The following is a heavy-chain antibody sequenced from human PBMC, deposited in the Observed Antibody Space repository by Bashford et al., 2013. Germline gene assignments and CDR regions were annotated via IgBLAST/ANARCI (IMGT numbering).Heavy chain of an antibody. CDR1: GSIFTDYA. CDR2: ISGSGDSA. D-gene: IGHD3-10*01. CDR3: VKDYFHGSEDFYNWFDP. Sequence: GSLRLSCATSGSIFTDYAFSWVRQAPGKGLEWVAGISGSGDSAFYADSVKGRFTISRDTSKETVFLQMDSLRAEDTAIYSCVKDYFHGSEDFYNWFDPWGQGTLVTVSS. J-gene: IGHJ5*02. V-gene: IGHV3-23*01.